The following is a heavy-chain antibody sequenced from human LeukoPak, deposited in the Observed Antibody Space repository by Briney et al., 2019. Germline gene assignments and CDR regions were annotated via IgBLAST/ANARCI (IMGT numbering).Heavy chain of an antibody. CDR3: ATRRYSGSYYY. CDR1: GYTLTELS. J-gene: IGHJ4*02. V-gene: IGHV1-24*01. Sequence: PSVNVSCKVSGYTLTELSMHWVRQAPGKGLEWMGGFDPEDGETIYAQTFQGRVTMTEDTSTDPAYMELSSLGSEDTAVYYCATRRYSGSYYYWGQGTLVTVSS. CDR2: FDPEDGET. D-gene: IGHD1-26*01.